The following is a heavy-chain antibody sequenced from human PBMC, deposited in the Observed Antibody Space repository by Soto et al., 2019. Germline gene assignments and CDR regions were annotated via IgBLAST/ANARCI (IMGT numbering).Heavy chain of an antibody. V-gene: IGHV4-59*01. Sequence: SETLSLTCTVSGGSSSSYYWRWIRQPPGKGLEWIGYIYYSGSTNYNPSLKSRVTISVDTYKNQFSLKLSSVTAADTALYYCAGRNGYIDYFDYWGQGTRVTASS. CDR3: AGRNGYIDYFDY. CDR1: GGSSSSYY. J-gene: IGHJ4*02. D-gene: IGHD5-12*01. CDR2: IYYSGST.